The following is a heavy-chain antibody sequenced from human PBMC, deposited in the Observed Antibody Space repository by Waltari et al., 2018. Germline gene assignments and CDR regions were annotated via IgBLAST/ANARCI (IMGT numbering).Heavy chain of an antibody. CDR1: GYSITTGYY. D-gene: IGHD4-17*01. V-gene: IGHV4-38-2*01. Sequence: QVQLRESGPGLVKPSETLSLTCAVSGYSITTGYYWGWIRQPPGKGLVWIGSIYFIGTHYFTPALESRVTISLDTSNNHFSLALTSLTAADTAVYYCARGEDYGDQNYFDYWGQGTLVTVSS. CDR3: ARGEDYGDQNYFDY. CDR2: IYFIGTH. J-gene: IGHJ4*02.